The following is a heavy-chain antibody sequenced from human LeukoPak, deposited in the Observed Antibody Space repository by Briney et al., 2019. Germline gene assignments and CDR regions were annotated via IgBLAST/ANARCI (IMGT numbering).Heavy chain of an antibody. CDR1: GFTFSDYY. CDR3: ARMYYGLGSTNDY. Sequence: PGGSLRLSCAASGFTFSDYYMSWIRQAPGEGLEWVSYISSSGSTIYYADSVKGRFTISRDNAKNSLYLRMNSLRAEDTAVYYCARMYYGLGSTNDYWGQGTLVTVSS. V-gene: IGHV3-11*04. J-gene: IGHJ4*02. CDR2: ISSSGSTI. D-gene: IGHD3-10*01.